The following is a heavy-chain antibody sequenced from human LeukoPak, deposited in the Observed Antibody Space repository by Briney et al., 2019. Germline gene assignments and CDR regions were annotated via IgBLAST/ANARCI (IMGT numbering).Heavy chain of an antibody. J-gene: IGHJ5*02. CDR1: GYSFSSYW. CDR2: IYPGGSDT. CDR3: ARQPTGYYGSGSYYNTINWFDP. Sequence: GESLKISCKGLGYSFSSYWNAWVRQRPGKGLEWMGIIYPGGSDTRYSPSFQGQVTISADKSISTAYLQWSSLKASDTAMYYCARQPTGYYGSGSYYNTINWFDPWGQGTLVTVSS. V-gene: IGHV5-51*01. D-gene: IGHD3-10*01.